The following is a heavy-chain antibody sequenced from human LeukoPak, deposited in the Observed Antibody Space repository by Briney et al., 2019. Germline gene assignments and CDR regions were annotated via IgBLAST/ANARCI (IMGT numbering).Heavy chain of an antibody. CDR2: FDPEDGET. CDR3: ATSAANKKRSWFDP. J-gene: IGHJ5*02. V-gene: IGHV1-24*01. Sequence: EASVKVSCKASGYTFTRFYMHWVRQAPGQGLEWMGGFDPEDGETIYAQKFQGRVTMTEDTSTDTAYMELSSLRSEDTAVYYCATSAANKKRSWFDPWGQGTLVTVSS. CDR1: GYTFTRFY. D-gene: IGHD2-2*01.